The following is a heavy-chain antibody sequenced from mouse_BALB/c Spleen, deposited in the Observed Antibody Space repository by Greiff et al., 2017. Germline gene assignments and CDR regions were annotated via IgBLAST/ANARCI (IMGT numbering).Heavy chain of an antibody. V-gene: IGHV6-6*02. Sequence: EVQLVESGGGLVQPGGSMKLSCVASGFTFSSYWMSWVRQSPEKGLEWVAEIRLKSDNYATHYAESVKGKFTISRDDSKSRLYLQMNSLRAEDTGIYYCTGMITTEDWYFDVWGAGTTVTVSS. D-gene: IGHD2-4*01. J-gene: IGHJ1*01. CDR3: TGMITTEDWYFDV. CDR1: GFTFSSYW. CDR2: IRLKSDNYAT.